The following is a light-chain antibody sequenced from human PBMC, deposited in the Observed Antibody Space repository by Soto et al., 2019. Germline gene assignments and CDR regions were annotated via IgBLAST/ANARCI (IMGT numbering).Light chain of an antibody. CDR2: DAS. CDR1: QSIGRW. Sequence: DIQMTQSPSTLSSFVGDRVTITCRASQSIGRWLAWYQQKPGKAPKLLIYDASSLESGVPSRFSGSGSGTEVTLTTSSLQADDFATYYCQQYNTYSPERTFGQGTKVEVK. J-gene: IGKJ1*01. V-gene: IGKV1-5*01. CDR3: QQYNTYSPERT.